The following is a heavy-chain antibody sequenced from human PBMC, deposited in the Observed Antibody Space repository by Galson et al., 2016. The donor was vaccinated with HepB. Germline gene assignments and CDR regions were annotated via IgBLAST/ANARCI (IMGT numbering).Heavy chain of an antibody. CDR3: TKNWNHAEES. CDR1: GFTFGNYA. Sequence: SLRLSCATSGFTFGNYALSWVRQALGKGLEWVGYISIKTFGGTPEYAASVRGRFTISRDDSQSIAYLQMNSLKTEDTAVYYCTKNWNHAEESWGQGTLVTGSS. D-gene: IGHD1-14*01. CDR2: ISIKTFGGTP. V-gene: IGHV3-49*04. J-gene: IGHJ4*02.